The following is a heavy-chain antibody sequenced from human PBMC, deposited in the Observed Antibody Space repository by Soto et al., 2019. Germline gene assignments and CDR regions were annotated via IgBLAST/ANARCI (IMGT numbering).Heavy chain of an antibody. CDR2: INHSGST. J-gene: IGHJ6*02. D-gene: IGHD3-3*01. CDR1: GGSFSGYY. Sequence: PSETLSLTCAVYGGSFSGYYWSWIRQPPGKGLEWIGEINHSGSTNYNPSLKSRVTISVDTSKNQFSLKLSSVTAADTAVYYCARGRLTFWSGYKGMDVWGQGPKATAS. CDR3: ARGRLTFWSGYKGMDV. V-gene: IGHV4-34*01.